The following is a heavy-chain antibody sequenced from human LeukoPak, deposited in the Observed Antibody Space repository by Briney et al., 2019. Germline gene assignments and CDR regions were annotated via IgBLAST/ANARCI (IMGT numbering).Heavy chain of an antibody. CDR3: ARAYCISTSCYSPRPFTFDY. CDR2: ISSSSSYI. CDR1: GFTFSSYS. Sequence: GGSLRLSCAASGFTFSSYSMNWVRQAPGQGLEWVSSISSSSSYIYYADSVKGRFTISRGNAKNSLYLQMNSLRAEDTAVYYCARAYCISTSCYSPRPFTFDYWDQVTLVTVSS. V-gene: IGHV3-21*01. D-gene: IGHD2-2*01. J-gene: IGHJ4*02.